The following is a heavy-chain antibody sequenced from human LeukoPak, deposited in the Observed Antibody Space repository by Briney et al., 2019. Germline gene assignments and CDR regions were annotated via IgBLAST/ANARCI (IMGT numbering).Heavy chain of an antibody. J-gene: IGHJ6*04. CDR1: GGTFSSYA. Sequence: SVKVSCKASGGTFSSYAISWVRQAPGQGLEWMGGIIPIFGTANYAQKFQGRVTITTDESTSTAYMELSSPRSEDTAVYYCARENLQDTIFGVVITGMDVWGKGTTVTVSS. V-gene: IGHV1-69*05. CDR3: ARENLQDTIFGVVITGMDV. D-gene: IGHD3-3*01. CDR2: IIPIFGTA.